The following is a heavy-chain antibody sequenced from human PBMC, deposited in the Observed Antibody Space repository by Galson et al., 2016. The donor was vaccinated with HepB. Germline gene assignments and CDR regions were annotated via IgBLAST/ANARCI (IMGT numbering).Heavy chain of an antibody. CDR3: ARDLGYKVRNWYFGP. CDR2: IYNMGTT. J-gene: IGHJ2*01. D-gene: IGHD5-24*01. V-gene: IGHV4-59*01. CDR1: GASITSYY. Sequence: ETLSLTCSVSGASITSYYCNWVRQTPGKGLEWIGHIYNMGTTNYNPSLKSRVTISVDTSKNQFSLKLTSVTAADTAVYYCARDLGYKVRNWYFGPWGRGTLVTVSS.